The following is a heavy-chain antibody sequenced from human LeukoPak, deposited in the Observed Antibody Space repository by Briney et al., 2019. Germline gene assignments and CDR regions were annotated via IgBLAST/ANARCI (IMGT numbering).Heavy chain of an antibody. V-gene: IGHV4-31*03. D-gene: IGHD3-22*01. J-gene: IGHJ5*02. CDR2: IYYSGGT. CDR1: GGSISSGGYY. CDR3: ARGRVFAGRDDSSGAYNWFDP. Sequence: SETLSLTCTVSGGSISSGGYYWSWIRQHPGKGLEWIGYIYYSGGTYYNPSLKSRVTISVDTSKNQFSLKLSSVTAADTAVYYCARGRVFAGRDDSSGAYNWFDPWGQGTLVTVSS.